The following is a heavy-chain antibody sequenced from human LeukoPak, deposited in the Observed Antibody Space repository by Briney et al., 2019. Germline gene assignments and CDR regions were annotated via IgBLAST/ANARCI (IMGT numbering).Heavy chain of an antibody. CDR1: GYSFTSYW. J-gene: IGHJ4*02. CDR3: ARRVTTMVRGVTAYYFDY. CDR2: IYPGDSDT. V-gene: IGHV5-51*01. D-gene: IGHD3-10*01. Sequence: GESLKISCKGSGYSFTSYWIGWVRQMPGKGLEWMGIIYPGDSDTRYSPSFQGQVTISADKPISTAYLQWSSLKASDTAMYYCARRVTTMVRGVTAYYFDYWGQGTLVTVSS.